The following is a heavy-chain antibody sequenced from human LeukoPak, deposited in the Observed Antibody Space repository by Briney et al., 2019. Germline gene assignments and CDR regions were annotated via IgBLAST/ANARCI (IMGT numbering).Heavy chain of an antibody. D-gene: IGHD2-15*01. CDR1: GFTFTNYA. Sequence: AGGSLRLSCAASGFTFTNYAMTWVRQAPGKGLEWVSAISGSGGSTYYADSVKGRFTISRDNSKNTLYLQMNSLRAEDTAVYYCAKDWAARCSGGSCYSAGFLYYYYGMDVWGQGTTVTVSS. J-gene: IGHJ6*02. CDR2: ISGSGGST. CDR3: AKDWAARCSGGSCYSAGFLYYYYGMDV. V-gene: IGHV3-23*01.